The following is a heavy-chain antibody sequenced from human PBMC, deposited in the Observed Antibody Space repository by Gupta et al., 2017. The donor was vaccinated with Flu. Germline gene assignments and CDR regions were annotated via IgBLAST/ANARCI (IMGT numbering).Heavy chain of an antibody. CDR1: GGSISSGSSY. CDR2: IYTSGST. D-gene: IGHD2-15*01. Sequence: QVQLQESGPGLVKPSQTLSLTCTVSGGSISSGSSYWSWIRQPAGKGLEWIGRIYTSGSTNYNPSLKSRVTISVDTSNNQFSLKLSSVTAADTAVYYCARGVLLHLNYGMDVWGQGTTVTVSS. CDR3: ARGVLLHLNYGMDV. V-gene: IGHV4-61*02. J-gene: IGHJ6*02.